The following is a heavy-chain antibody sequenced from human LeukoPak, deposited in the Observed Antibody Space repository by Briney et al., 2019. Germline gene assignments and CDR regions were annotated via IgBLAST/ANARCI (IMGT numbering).Heavy chain of an antibody. Sequence: GGSLRLSCAASGFTVSSNYISWVRQAPGKGLEWVPVIYSGGNTYYADSVKGRFTISSDNSKNTLYLQMNSLRAEDTAVYYCAKTIVGVTNWFDPWGQGTLVTVSS. J-gene: IGHJ5*02. CDR1: GFTVSSNY. D-gene: IGHD1-26*01. V-gene: IGHV3-53*01. CDR2: IYSGGNT. CDR3: AKTIVGVTNWFDP.